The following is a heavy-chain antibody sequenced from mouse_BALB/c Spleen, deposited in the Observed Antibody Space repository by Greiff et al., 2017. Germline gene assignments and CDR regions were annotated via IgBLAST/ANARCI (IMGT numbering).Heavy chain of an antibody. CDR1: GYTFTSYW. CDR3: TRDGYSFAY. CDR2: IYPGSGST. V-gene: IGHV1S22*01. J-gene: IGHJ3*01. Sequence: LQQSGSELVRPGASVKLSCKASGYTFTSYWMHWVKQRPGQGLEWIGNIYPGSGSTNYDEKFKSKATLTVDTSSSTAYMQLSSLTSEDSAVYYCTRDGYSFAYWGQGTLVTVSA. D-gene: IGHD2-3*01.